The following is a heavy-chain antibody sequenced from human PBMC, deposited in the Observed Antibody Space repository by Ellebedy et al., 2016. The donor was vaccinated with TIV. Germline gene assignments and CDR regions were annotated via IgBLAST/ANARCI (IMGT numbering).Heavy chain of an antibody. J-gene: IGHJ6*02. D-gene: IGHD3-10*01. Sequence: GGSLRLXXAASGFTFGSYAMNWVRQAPGKGLEWISYISRSSSTIYYADSVKGRFTISRDNAKNSLYLQMNSLRAEDTAVYYCARDGPGELRPLTQRKYYYYYGMDVWGQGTTVTVSS. CDR2: ISRSSSTI. CDR3: ARDGPGELRPLTQRKYYYYYGMDV. V-gene: IGHV3-48*04. CDR1: GFTFGSYA.